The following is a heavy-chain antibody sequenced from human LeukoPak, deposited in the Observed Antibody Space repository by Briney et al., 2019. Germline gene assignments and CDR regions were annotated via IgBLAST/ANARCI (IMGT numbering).Heavy chain of an antibody. CDR1: GYTFTSYG. V-gene: IGHV1-18*01. CDR3: ARQERITISGVDPGYMDV. J-gene: IGHJ6*03. CDR2: ISAYNGNT. Sequence: ASVKLSCKASGYTFTSYGISWVRQAPGQGLEWMGRISAYNGNTNYVQKLQGRVTMTTDTSTSTAYMELRSLRSDDTAVYYCARQERITISGVDPGYMDVWGKGTTVTVSS. D-gene: IGHD3-3*01.